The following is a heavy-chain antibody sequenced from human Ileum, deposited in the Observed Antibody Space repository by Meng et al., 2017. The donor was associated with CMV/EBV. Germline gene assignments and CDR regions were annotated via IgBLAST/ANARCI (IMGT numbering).Heavy chain of an antibody. CDR2: IKSKGSGGTT. V-gene: IGHV3-15*01. D-gene: IGHD1-26*01. CDR3: AWDIANYLSK. Sequence: GELRVCGAGLVRSGGSIAVSCVCSGVNLNDAVMSWVRQAPRKGLEGIGRIKSKGSGGTTDYVASVKDRFIISRDDSKNTVYLQMNSLEIEDTAVYYCAWDIANYLSKWGQGALVTVSS. J-gene: IGHJ4*02. CDR1: GVNLNDAV.